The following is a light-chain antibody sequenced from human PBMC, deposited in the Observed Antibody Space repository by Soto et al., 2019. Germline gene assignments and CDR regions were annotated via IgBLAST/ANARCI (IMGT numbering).Light chain of an antibody. CDR1: QDISNY. CDR3: QQYDNLP. CDR2: DAS. V-gene: IGKV1-33*01. J-gene: IGKJ4*01. Sequence: DIQMTQSPSSLSASVGDRVTITCQASQDISNYLNWYQQKPGKAPKLLIYDASNLETGVPSRFSGSVSVTDFTFTISSLQPEDIATYYCQQYDNLPFGGGTKVEIK.